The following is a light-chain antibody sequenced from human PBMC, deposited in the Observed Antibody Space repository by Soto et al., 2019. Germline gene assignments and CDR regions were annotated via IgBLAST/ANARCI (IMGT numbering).Light chain of an antibody. CDR3: SSYRSGSILYV. Sequence: QSALTQPASVSRSPGQSITISCTGTSSDVGGFNFVSWYQQHPGKAPKLVIYEVINRPSGISNRFSGSKSDNTASLTISGLQAEDEADYYCSSYRSGSILYVFGTGTKLTVL. CDR1: SSDVGGFNF. J-gene: IGLJ1*01. CDR2: EVI. V-gene: IGLV2-14*01.